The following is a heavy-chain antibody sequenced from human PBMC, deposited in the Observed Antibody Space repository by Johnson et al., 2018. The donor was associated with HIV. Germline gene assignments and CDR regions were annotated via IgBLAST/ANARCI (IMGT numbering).Heavy chain of an antibody. D-gene: IGHD1-26*01. CDR3: ASAWGELDDAFDI. J-gene: IGHJ3*02. CDR1: GFIFSSYA. V-gene: IGHV3-30*04. CDR2: ISDDGTNK. Sequence: QVQLVESGGGVVQPGRSLRLSCAASGFIFSSYAVHWVRQAPGKGLEWVAVISDDGTNKYYADSVKGRFTISRDNSKNTLYLQMNSLRAEDTAVYYCASAWGELDDAFDIWGQGTLVMVSS.